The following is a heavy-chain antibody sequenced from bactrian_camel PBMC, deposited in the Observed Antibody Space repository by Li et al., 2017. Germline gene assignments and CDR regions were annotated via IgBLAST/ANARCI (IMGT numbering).Heavy chain of an antibody. V-gene: IGHV3S55*01. Sequence: HVQLVESGGGSVQAGGSLGLSCEITGNTDVTYCMGWFRQAQGKEPEGVASFFADGTTTYADSVKGRFTISQPNAQNTVIVYLKMATLRPDDTAMYYCAAGSWVAGSLDERDYDRWGQGTQVTVS. CDR3: AAGSWVAGSLDERDYDR. J-gene: IGHJ4*01. CDR1: GNTDVTYC. CDR2: FFADGTT. D-gene: IGHD6*01.